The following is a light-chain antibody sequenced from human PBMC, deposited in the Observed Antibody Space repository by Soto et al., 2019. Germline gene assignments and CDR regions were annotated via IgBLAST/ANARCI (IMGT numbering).Light chain of an antibody. CDR2: GAS. Sequence: EIVLTQSPGTLSLSPGERATLSCRASQSVSSSYLAWYQQKPGQAPRLLIYGASSRATGIPDRFSGSGSGTDFTLTISILEPEDFAVYYCQQYGSSRWPFGQGTKVEIK. J-gene: IGKJ1*01. CDR1: QSVSSSY. CDR3: QQYGSSRWP. V-gene: IGKV3-20*01.